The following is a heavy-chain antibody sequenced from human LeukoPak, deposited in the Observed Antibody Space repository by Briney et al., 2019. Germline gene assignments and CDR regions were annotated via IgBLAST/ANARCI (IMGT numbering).Heavy chain of an antibody. CDR3: ARRGDRITIFGVVIRSRNDKNNWFDP. Sequence: GASVKVSCKASGYTFTGYYMHWVRQAPGQGLEWMGWINPNSGGTNYAQKFQGRVTMTRDTSISTAYMELSRLRSDDTAVYYCARRGDRITIFGVVIRSRNDKNNWFDPWGQGTLVTVSS. D-gene: IGHD3-3*01. CDR2: INPNSGGT. CDR1: GYTFTGYY. V-gene: IGHV1-2*02. J-gene: IGHJ5*02.